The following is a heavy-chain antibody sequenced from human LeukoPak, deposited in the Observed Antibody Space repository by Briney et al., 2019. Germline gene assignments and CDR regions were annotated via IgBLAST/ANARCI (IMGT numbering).Heavy chain of an antibody. Sequence: SETLSLTCTVSGGSISSYYWSWIRQPPGKGREGIGYIYYSGSTNYNHSLKSRVTISLDTSKNKFSLKMSSVTAADTAVYYCASGYSSSWYYDYYYYYMDVWGKGTTVTVSS. CDR3: ASGYSSSWYYDYYYYYMDV. CDR2: IYYSGST. V-gene: IGHV4-59*01. CDR1: GGSISSYY. D-gene: IGHD6-13*01. J-gene: IGHJ6*03.